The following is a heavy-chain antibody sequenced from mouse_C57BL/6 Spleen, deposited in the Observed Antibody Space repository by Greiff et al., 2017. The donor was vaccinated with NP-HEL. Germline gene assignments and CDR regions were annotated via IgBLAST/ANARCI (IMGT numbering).Heavy chain of an antibody. Sequence: EVQVVESGPELVKPGASVKMSCKASGYTFTDYNMHWVKQSHGKSLEWIGYINPNNGGTSYNQKFKGKATLTVNKSSSTAYMELRSLTSEDSAVYYCATGLRRNYWGQGTTLTVSS. J-gene: IGHJ2*01. CDR3: ATGLRRNY. V-gene: IGHV1-22*01. CDR1: GYTFTDYN. D-gene: IGHD2-4*01. CDR2: INPNNGGT.